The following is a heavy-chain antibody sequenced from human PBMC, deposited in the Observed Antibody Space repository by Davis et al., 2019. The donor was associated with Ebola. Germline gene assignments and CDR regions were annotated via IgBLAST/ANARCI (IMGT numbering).Heavy chain of an antibody. CDR3: ARGSHYILTGSTFDY. V-gene: IGHV1-18*01. CDR2: ISAYNGNT. J-gene: IGHJ4*02. Sequence: ASVKVSCKASGYTFTSYGISWVRQAPGQGLEWMGWISAYNGNTNYAQKLQGRVTMTTDTSTSTAYMELRSLRSEDTAVYYCARGSHYILTGSTFDYWGQGTLVTVSS. CDR1: GYTFTSYG. D-gene: IGHD3-9*01.